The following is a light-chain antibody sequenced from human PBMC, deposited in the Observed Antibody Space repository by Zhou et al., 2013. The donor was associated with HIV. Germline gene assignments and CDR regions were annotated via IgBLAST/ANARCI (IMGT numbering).Light chain of an antibody. CDR3: QQYNSYSYT. V-gene: IGKV1-5*03. CDR2: KAS. Sequence: DIQMTQSPSTLSASVGDRVTITCRASQSISSWLAWYQQKPGKAPKLLIYKASSLESGVPSRFSGSGSGTEFTLTISSLQPDDFATYYCQQYNSYSYTFGPGDRKLEIK. J-gene: IGKJ2*01. CDR1: QSISSW.